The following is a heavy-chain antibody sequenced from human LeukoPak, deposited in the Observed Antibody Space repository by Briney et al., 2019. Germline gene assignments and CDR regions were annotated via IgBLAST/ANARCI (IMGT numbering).Heavy chain of an antibody. D-gene: IGHD3-22*01. CDR2: IYTSGST. J-gene: IGHJ3*02. V-gene: IGHV4-4*07. CDR1: GGSISSYY. Sequence: SETLSLTCTVSGGSISSYYWSWIRQPAGKGLVWIGRIYTSGSTNYNPSLKSRVTMSVDTSKNQFSLKLSSVTAADTAVYYCARQYYYDSSGYSKSDAFDIWGQGTMVTVSS. CDR3: ARQYYYDSSGYSKSDAFDI.